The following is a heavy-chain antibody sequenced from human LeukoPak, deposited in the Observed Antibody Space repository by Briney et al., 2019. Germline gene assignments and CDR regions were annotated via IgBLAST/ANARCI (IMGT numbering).Heavy chain of an antibody. V-gene: IGHV4-34*01. Sequence: SETLSLTCAVYGGSFSGYYWSWIRQPPGKVLEWIGEINHSGSTNYNPSLKSRVTISVDTSKNQFSLKLSSVTAADTAVYYCARRRITMVRGVILTYYFDYWGQGTLVTVSS. CDR2: INHSGST. CDR1: GGSFSGYY. D-gene: IGHD3-10*01. CDR3: ARRRITMVRGVILTYYFDY. J-gene: IGHJ4*02.